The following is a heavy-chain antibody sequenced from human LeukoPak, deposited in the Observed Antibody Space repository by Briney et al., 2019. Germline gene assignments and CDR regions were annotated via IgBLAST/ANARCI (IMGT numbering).Heavy chain of an antibody. CDR3: AKWGSARTYYYGMDV. CDR1: GYTFTSNY. D-gene: IGHD6-25*01. CDR2: IYPRDGST. Sequence: ASVKVSCKASGYTFTSNYIHWVRQAPGQGLEWMGMIYPRDGSTSYAQKFQGRVTVTRDTSTSTVHMELSGLRSEDTAVYYCAKWGSARTYYYGMDVWGQGATVTVSS. J-gene: IGHJ6*02. V-gene: IGHV1-46*01.